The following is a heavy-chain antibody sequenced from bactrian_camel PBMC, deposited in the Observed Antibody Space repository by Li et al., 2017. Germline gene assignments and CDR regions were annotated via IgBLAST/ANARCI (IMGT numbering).Heavy chain of an antibody. CDR1: GFIFSNYA. D-gene: IGHD1*01. CDR3: AADLTRWYECGRRPDDFGY. Sequence: VQLVESGGGLVQPGGSLRLSCAASGFIFSNYAMSWVRQAPGKGLEWVSGIFSDGARTYYADSVKGRFTISQDTAKNTVYLQMDTIEPEDTAVYYCAADLTRWYECGRRPDDFGYWGQGTQVTVS. J-gene: IGHJ6*01. V-gene: IGHV3S10*01. CDR2: IFSDGART.